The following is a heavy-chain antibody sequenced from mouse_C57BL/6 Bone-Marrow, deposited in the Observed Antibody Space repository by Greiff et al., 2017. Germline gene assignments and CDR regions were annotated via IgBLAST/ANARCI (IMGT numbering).Heavy chain of an antibody. V-gene: IGHV1-69*01. CDR2: IDPSDSYT. CDR1: GYTFTSYW. D-gene: IGHD1-1*01. CDR3: ARCYYGSGYEWYFDV. J-gene: IGHJ1*03. Sequence: QVQLQQPGAELVMPGASVKLSCKASGYTFTSYWMHWVKQRPGQGLEWIGEIDPSDSYTNYNQKFKGKSTLTVDKSSSTAYMQLSSLTSEDSAVYYCARCYYGSGYEWYFDVWGTGTTVTVSS.